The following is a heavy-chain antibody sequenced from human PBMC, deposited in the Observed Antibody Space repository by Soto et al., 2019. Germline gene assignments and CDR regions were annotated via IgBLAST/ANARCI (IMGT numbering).Heavy chain of an antibody. CDR2: ISAYNGNT. Sequence: PSVKVSCKAPGYTFTSYGISWVRQAPGQGLEWMGWISAYNGNTNYAQKLQGRVTMTTDTSTSTAYMELRSLRSDDTAVYYCARDRLDYDFWSGYYVGGYYGMDVWGQGTTVTVSS. J-gene: IGHJ6*02. CDR3: ARDRLDYDFWSGYYVGGYYGMDV. CDR1: GYTFTSYG. D-gene: IGHD3-3*01. V-gene: IGHV1-18*01.